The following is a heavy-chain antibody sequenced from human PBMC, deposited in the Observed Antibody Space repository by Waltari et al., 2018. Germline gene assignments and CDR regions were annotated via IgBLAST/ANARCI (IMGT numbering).Heavy chain of an antibody. J-gene: IGHJ4*02. Sequence: QVQLQESGPGLVKPSETLSLTCVVRGSINTSFWSWLRQPPGEGLEWMGYVYDAGTSDSNPSLKSRVTISLDTSKNQFSLSLHSATTADTAVYYCARSTSRYCSRTACFPYFFDYWGPGILVTVSS. D-gene: IGHD2-2*01. CDR3: ARSTSRYCSRTACFPYFFDY. V-gene: IGHV4-59*01. CDR2: VYDAGTS. CDR1: RGSINTSF.